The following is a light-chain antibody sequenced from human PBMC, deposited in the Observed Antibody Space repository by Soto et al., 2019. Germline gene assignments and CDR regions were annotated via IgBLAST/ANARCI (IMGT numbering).Light chain of an antibody. CDR3: SSYAGSNSVV. J-gene: IGLJ2*01. V-gene: IGLV2-11*01. Sequence: QSVLMQPPSVSGSPGQSVTISCTGTSSDVGGYNYVSWYQQHPGKAPKLMIYDVSTRPSGVPDRFSGSKSGNTASLTISGLQAEDEADYYCSSYAGSNSVVFGGGTKLTVL. CDR2: DVS. CDR1: SSDVGGYNY.